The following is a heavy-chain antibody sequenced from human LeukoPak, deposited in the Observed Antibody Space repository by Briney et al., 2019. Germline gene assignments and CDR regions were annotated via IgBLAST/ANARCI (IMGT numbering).Heavy chain of an antibody. CDR3: AKDDDFWSGVDY. Sequence: QTGGSLRLSCAASGFTFSSYGMHWVRQAPGKGLEWVAFIRYDGSNKYYADSVKGRFTISRDNSKNTLYLQMNSLRAEDTAVYYCAKDDDFWSGVDYWGQGTLVTVSS. CDR1: GFTFSSYG. D-gene: IGHD3-3*01. CDR2: IRYDGSNK. J-gene: IGHJ4*02. V-gene: IGHV3-30*02.